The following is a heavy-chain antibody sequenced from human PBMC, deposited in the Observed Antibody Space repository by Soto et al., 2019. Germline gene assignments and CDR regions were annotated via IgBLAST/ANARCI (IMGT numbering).Heavy chain of an antibody. Sequence: QVQLVESGGGVVQPGRSLRLSCVASGFTFSSYGMHWVRQAPGKGLEWVAVISYDGSNKYYADSVKGRFTISRDNSKNTLYLQMNSLRAEDTAVYYCAKVRAAAGNWFDPWGQGTLVTVSS. CDR3: AKVRAAAGNWFDP. CDR2: ISYDGSNK. D-gene: IGHD6-13*01. V-gene: IGHV3-30*18. CDR1: GFTFSSYG. J-gene: IGHJ5*02.